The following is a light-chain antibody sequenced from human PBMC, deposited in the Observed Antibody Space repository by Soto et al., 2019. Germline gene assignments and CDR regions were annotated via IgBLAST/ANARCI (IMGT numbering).Light chain of an antibody. CDR3: QPYKSYHIT. Sequence: DIQMTQSPSTLSASVGDRVTITCRASQSISSWLAWYQQKPGKAPKLLIYDASSLESGVPSRFSGSGSVTEFSLTFSSLQPDDFATYYCQPYKSYHITFGQGTRLEIK. J-gene: IGKJ5*01. V-gene: IGKV1-5*01. CDR2: DAS. CDR1: QSISSW.